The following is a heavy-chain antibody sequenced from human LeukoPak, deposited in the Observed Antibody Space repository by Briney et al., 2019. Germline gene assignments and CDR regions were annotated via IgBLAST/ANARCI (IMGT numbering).Heavy chain of an antibody. D-gene: IGHD1-26*01. Sequence: ASVKVCCKVSGYTLTELYMHWVRQAPGKGLEWMGGFDPEDAEILYAQNFQGRVTLTEDTSTDTAYMQLSSLRSEDTAVYYCATGHRWELPYYFDYWGQGTLVTVSS. V-gene: IGHV1-24*01. CDR3: ATGHRWELPYYFDY. CDR1: GYTLTELY. J-gene: IGHJ4*02. CDR2: FDPEDAEI.